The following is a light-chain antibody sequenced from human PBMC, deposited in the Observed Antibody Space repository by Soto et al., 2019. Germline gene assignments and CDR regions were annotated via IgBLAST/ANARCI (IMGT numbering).Light chain of an antibody. CDR3: QQSSRAPMYT. J-gene: IGKJ2*01. CDR2: GAS. CDR1: ESVTNF. Sequence: DIPMTQSPSSLSASVGDRVTITCRASESVTNFLNWYQQQPGKAPKLLIYGASTLQSGVPSRFSGSGSGTDFTLTISSLQPEDVATYYCQQSSRAPMYTFGQGTKLEIK. V-gene: IGKV1-39*01.